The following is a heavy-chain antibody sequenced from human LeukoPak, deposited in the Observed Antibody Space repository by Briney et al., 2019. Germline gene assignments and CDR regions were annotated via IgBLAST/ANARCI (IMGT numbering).Heavy chain of an antibody. J-gene: IGHJ4*02. CDR1: GFTFNNYG. Sequence: PGGSLRLSCAVSGFTFNNYGMHWVRQAPGKGLEWVAVTPYDGSNKYYADSVKGRFTISRDNSKNTLYLQMNSLRAEDTGVYYCAKDQRPGDFWSGCPDHWGQGTLVTVSS. V-gene: IGHV3-30*18. CDR3: AKDQRPGDFWSGCPDH. D-gene: IGHD3-3*01. CDR2: TPYDGSNK.